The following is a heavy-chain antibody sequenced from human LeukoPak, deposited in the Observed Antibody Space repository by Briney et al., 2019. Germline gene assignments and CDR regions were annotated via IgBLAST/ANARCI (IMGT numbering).Heavy chain of an antibody. CDR3: ASRGYYYDSSGLK. CDR2: IYYSGST. Sequence: PSQTLSLTCTVPGGSISSGGYYWSWIRQHPGKGLEWIGYIYYSGSTYYNPSLKSRVTISVDTSKNQFPLKLSSVTAADTAVYYCASRGYYYDSSGLKWGQGTLVTVSS. CDR1: GGSISSGGYY. V-gene: IGHV4-31*03. J-gene: IGHJ4*02. D-gene: IGHD3-22*01.